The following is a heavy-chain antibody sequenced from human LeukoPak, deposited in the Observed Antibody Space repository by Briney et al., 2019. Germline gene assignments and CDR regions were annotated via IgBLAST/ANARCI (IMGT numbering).Heavy chain of an antibody. J-gene: IGHJ4*02. CDR1: GGSISSSSYY. CDR2: IYYSGST. D-gene: IGHD2-2*01. CDR3: ARYCSSTTCSGPFGY. Sequence: SETLSLTCIVSGGSISSSSYYWGWIRQPPGKGLERIGTIYYSGSTYYNPSLKSRVTISIDTSKSQFSLNLSSVTAADTAVYYCARYCSSTTCSGPFGYWGQGTLVTVSS. V-gene: IGHV4-39*01.